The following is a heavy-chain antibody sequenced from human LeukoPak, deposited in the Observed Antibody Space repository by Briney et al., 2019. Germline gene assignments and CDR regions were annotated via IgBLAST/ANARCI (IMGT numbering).Heavy chain of an antibody. CDR1: GGSISSYY. D-gene: IGHD1-26*01. V-gene: IGHV4-59*01. CDR3: ATYSGSYSGTDY. Sequence: SETLSLTCTVSGGSISSYYWSWIRQPPGKGLEWIGYIYYSGSTNYNPSLKSRVTISVDTSKNQFSLKLSSVTAEDTAVYYCATYSGSYSGTDYWGQGTLVTVSS. CDR2: IYYSGST. J-gene: IGHJ4*02.